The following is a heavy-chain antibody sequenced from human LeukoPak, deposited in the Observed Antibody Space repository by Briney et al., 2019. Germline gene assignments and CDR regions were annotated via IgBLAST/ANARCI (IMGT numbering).Heavy chain of an antibody. CDR2: IYYSANT. D-gene: IGHD6-13*01. CDR3: ARSYRPAAGVRTKFDY. V-gene: IGHV4-39*01. Sequence: SETLSITCTVSGGSISSSAYYWAWIRQPPGKGLEWIGSIYYSANTYYNPSLKSRVTISVDTSKNQFSLRLSSVTAADTAVYYCARSYRPAAGVRTKFDYWGQGTLVAVSS. J-gene: IGHJ4*02. CDR1: GGSISSSAYY.